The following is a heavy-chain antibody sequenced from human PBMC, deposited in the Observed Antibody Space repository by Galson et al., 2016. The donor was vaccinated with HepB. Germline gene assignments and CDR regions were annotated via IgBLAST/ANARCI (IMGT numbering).Heavy chain of an antibody. Sequence: SLRLSCAASGFTFNLFGMHWVRQAPGKGLEWVSLIWYDESNKDYRDSVKGRFTISRDISKNTLYLEMNSLRAEDTAVYYGARGGIQMWLPDYWGQGTLVTVSS. D-gene: IGHD5-18*01. CDR3: ARGGIQMWLPDY. CDR1: GFTFNLFG. V-gene: IGHV3-33*01. CDR2: IWYDESNK. J-gene: IGHJ4*02.